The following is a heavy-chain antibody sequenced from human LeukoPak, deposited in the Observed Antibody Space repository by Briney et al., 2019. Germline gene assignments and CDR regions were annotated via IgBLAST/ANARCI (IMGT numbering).Heavy chain of an antibody. CDR1: GGSISSSSYY. CDR3: ARQLGYCSSTSCYADKVDY. V-gene: IGHV4-39*01. CDR2: IYYSGST. J-gene: IGHJ4*02. D-gene: IGHD2-2*01. Sequence: SETLSLTCTVSGGSISSSSYYWGWIRKPPGKGLEWIGSIYYSGSTYYNPSLKSRVTISVDTSKNQFSLKLSSVTAADTAVYYCARQLGYCSSTSCYADKVDYWGQGTLVTVSS.